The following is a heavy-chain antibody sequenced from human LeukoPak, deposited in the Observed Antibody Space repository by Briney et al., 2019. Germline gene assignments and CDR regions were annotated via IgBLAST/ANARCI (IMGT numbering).Heavy chain of an antibody. V-gene: IGHV4-59*01. J-gene: IGHJ6*02. CDR2: MYYSGTS. CDR3: ARYQLAWGKSGSPEYFGTDV. D-gene: IGHD3-16*01. Sequence: PSETLSLTCTVSGGSITSSYWSWIRQPPGKGLEWIGYMYYSGTSNYNPSLKSRVTMSVDTPRNQFSLKLRSVTAADTAVYFCARYQLAWGKSGSPEYFGTDVWGQGTTVTVSS. CDR1: GGSITSSY.